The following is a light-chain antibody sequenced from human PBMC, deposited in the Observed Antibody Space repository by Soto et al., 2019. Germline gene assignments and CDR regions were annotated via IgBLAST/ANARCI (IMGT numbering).Light chain of an antibody. CDR2: EVT. CDR1: SNDVGGYNY. CDR3: ASYTSTIPYV. Sequence: QSALTQPASVSGSPGQSITISCTGSSNDVGGYNYVSWYQQHPGQAPKLIIYEVTDRPSGVSPRFSGSKSANTASLTISGLQVADEAEYFCASYTSTIPYVFGSGTKLTVL. J-gene: IGLJ1*01. V-gene: IGLV2-14*01.